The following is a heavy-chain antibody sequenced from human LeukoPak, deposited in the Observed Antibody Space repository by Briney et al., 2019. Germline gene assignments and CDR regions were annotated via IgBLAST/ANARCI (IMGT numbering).Heavy chain of an antibody. CDR3: ASAPADGSGYYNFNY. CDR2: ISRSGSTI. CDR1: GFTLSSSE. J-gene: IGHJ4*02. Sequence: PGGSLRLSCAASGFTLSSSEMNWVRQAPGKGLEWVSYISRSGSTIFYADSVKGRFTISRDNAKNSLYLQMNSLRAEDTAVYYCASAPADGSGYYNFNYWGQGTLVTVSS. D-gene: IGHD3-22*01. V-gene: IGHV3-48*03.